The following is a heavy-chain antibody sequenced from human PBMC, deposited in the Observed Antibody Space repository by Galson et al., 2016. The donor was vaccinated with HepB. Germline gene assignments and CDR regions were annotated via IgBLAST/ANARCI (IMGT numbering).Heavy chain of an antibody. D-gene: IGHD2-21*01. J-gene: IGHJ6*02. Sequence: SVKVSCKAFGYTFSGYGITWVRQAPGQGPEWMGWISSDNGNTNYVQKFQGRVTMTTDPSTNTSYMELRGLRSDDTAVYYCARGAYREHCGATSCHYYYTLDVWGQGTIVTVSS. CDR1: GYTFSGYG. V-gene: IGHV1-18*01. CDR2: ISSDNGNT. CDR3: ARGAYREHCGATSCHYYYTLDV.